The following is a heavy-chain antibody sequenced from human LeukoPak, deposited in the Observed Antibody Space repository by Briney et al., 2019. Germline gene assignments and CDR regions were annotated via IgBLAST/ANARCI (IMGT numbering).Heavy chain of an antibody. Sequence: SSETLSLTCAVSGGSISSSSYYWGWIRQPPGKGLEWIGTIYYSGNTYYNPSLKSRVTISVDTSKNQFSLRLSSVTAADTAVYYCARHICDAGSCYSFDYWGQGTLVTASS. D-gene: IGHD2-15*01. CDR2: IYYSGNT. V-gene: IGHV4-39*01. CDR1: GGSISSSSYY. J-gene: IGHJ4*02. CDR3: ARHICDAGSCYSFDY.